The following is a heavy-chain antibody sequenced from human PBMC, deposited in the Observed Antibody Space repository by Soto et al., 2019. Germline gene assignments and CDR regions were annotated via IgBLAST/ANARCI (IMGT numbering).Heavy chain of an antibody. V-gene: IGHV4-30-4*01. J-gene: IGHJ3*02. Sequence: SETLSLTCTVSGGSISSGDYYWSWIRQPPGKGLEWIGYIYYSGSTYYNPSLKSRVTISVDTSKNQFSLKLSSVTAADTAVYYCARDRGSYYGAFDIWGQGTMVTVSS. CDR1: GGSISSGDYY. D-gene: IGHD1-26*01. CDR2: IYYSGST. CDR3: ARDRGSYYGAFDI.